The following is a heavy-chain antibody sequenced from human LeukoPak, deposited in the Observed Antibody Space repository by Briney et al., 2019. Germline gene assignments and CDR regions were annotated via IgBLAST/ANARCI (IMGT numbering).Heavy chain of an antibody. V-gene: IGHV1-58*01. D-gene: IGHD4-17*01. CDR2: IVVGSGST. Sequence: SVKVSCKASGFTFTSSAVQWVRQARGQRLEWIGWIVVGSGSTNYAQKFQERVTITRDMSTSTAYMELSSLRSEDTAVYYCAAGAVTTADFDYWGQGTLVTVSS. CDR1: GFTFTSSA. J-gene: IGHJ4*02. CDR3: AAGAVTTADFDY.